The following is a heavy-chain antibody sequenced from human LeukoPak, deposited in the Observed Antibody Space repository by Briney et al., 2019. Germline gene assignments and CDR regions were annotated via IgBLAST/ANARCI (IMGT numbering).Heavy chain of an antibody. V-gene: IGHV1-2*02. J-gene: IGHJ4*02. CDR3: ARSEIVGATIFDY. Sequence: ASVKVSCKASGYTFTGYYLQWVRQAPGQGLEWMGGINPNSGGTKYAQKFQGRVTMTRNKSISTAYMELSRLRSDDTAVYYCARSEIVGATIFDYWGQGTLATVSS. CDR2: INPNSGGT. CDR1: GYTFTGYY. D-gene: IGHD1-26*01.